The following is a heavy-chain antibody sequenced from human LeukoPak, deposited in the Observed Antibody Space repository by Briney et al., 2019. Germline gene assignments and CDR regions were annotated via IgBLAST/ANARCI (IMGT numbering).Heavy chain of an antibody. CDR3: AKDLGQWVVTSWFDP. D-gene: IGHD3-22*01. CDR2: ISYDGSNK. CDR1: GFSFSSYG. Sequence: GRSLRLSCAASGFSFSSYGMHWVRQAPGKGLEWVAVISYDGSNKYYADSVKGRLTISRDNSKNTLYLQMNSLRAEDTAVYYCAKDLGQWVVTSWFDPWGQGTLVTVSS. V-gene: IGHV3-30*18. J-gene: IGHJ5*02.